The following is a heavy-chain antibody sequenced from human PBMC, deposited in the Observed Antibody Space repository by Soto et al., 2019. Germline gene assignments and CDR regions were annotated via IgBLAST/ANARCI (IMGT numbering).Heavy chain of an antibody. CDR2: IYPGDSDT. D-gene: IGHD1-26*01. CDR3: ARTPHSASYHYFDQ. V-gene: IGHV5-51*01. CDR1: GYSFTSYW. J-gene: IGHJ4*02. Sequence: GESLKISCKASGYSFTSYWIGWVRQMPGKGLEWMGIIYPGDSDTIYSPSFQGQVTISADKSISTAYLQWNSLKASDTAMSYCARTPHSASYHYFDQWGQGTPVTVSS.